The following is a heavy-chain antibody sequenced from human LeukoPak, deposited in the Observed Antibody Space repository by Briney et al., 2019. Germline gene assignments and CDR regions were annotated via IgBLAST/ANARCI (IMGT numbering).Heavy chain of an antibody. J-gene: IGHJ6*03. D-gene: IGHD6-13*01. CDR1: GYTFTSYG. CDR2: ISAYNGNT. Sequence: ASLKLSCKASGYTFTSYGISWVRQAPGQGLEWMGCISAYNGNTNYAQKLQGRVTMTTDTSTSTAYMELRSLRSDDTAVYYCARRRSIAAAGTRSYYYMGVWGKGTTVTVSS. CDR3: ARRRSIAAAGTRSYYYMGV. V-gene: IGHV1-18*01.